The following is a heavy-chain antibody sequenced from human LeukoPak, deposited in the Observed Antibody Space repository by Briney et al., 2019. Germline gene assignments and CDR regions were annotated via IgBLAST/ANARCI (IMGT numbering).Heavy chain of an antibody. CDR3: ASYSASYPHFFDY. V-gene: IGHV4-59*08. CDR2: MYYSGST. D-gene: IGHD1-26*01. Sequence: SETLSLTCTVSGGSISSYYWSWIRQPPGKGLEWIGYMYYSGSTNYNPSLKSRVTISGDTSKRQFSLELSSVTAADTAVYYCASYSASYPHFFDYWGQGTLVTVSS. CDR1: GGSISSYY. J-gene: IGHJ4*02.